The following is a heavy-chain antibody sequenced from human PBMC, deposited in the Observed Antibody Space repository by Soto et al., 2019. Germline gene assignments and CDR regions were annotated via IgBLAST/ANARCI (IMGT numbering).Heavy chain of an antibody. V-gene: IGHV4-59*08. J-gene: IGHJ2*01. D-gene: IGHD3-16*01. CDR1: GGSISNYD. Sequence: SETLSLTCTVSGGSISNYDWSWIRQPPGKRLEWVGYIYNSETTNYNPSLESRVTVSVDTSKNQFSLKLRSVTAADTAVYYCARSPSRGIWYFDLWGRGALVTVSA. CDR2: IYNSETT. CDR3: ARSPSRGIWYFDL.